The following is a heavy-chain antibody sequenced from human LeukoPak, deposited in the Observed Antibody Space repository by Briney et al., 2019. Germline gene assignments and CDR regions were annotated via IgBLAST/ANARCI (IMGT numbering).Heavy chain of an antibody. CDR1: GYTFTGYY. V-gene: IGHV1-2*06. D-gene: IGHD2-21*02. CDR3: ARDFCGGDCYSRSTYMDV. J-gene: IGHJ6*04. Sequence: ASVKVSCKASGYTFTGYYMHWVRQAPGQGLEWMGRINPNSGGANYTQKFQGRVTMTRATSISTAYMELSRLRSDDTAVYYCARDFCGGDCYSRSTYMDVWGKGTTVTVSS. CDR2: INPNSGGA.